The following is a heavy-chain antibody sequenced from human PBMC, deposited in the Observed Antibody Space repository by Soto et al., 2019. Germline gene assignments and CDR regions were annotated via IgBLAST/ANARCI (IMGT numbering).Heavy chain of an antibody. V-gene: IGHV3-33*01. Sequence: QIQLVESGGGVVQPGRSLRLSCTASGFTFNSYGFNWVRQAPGKGLEWVAVIWYDGNTKYYADSVKGRFTISRDNLWSTVYLQMNSLTAEDTAVYYCARPLVAPVAGPYYYGMDVWGQGTTVTVSS. CDR2: IWYDGNTK. D-gene: IGHD6-19*01. J-gene: IGHJ6*02. CDR3: ARPLVAPVAGPYYYGMDV. CDR1: GFTFNSYG.